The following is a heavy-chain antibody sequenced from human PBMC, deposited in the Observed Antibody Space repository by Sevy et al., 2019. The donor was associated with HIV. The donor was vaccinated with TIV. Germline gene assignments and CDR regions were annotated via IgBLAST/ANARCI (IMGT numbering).Heavy chain of an antibody. Sequence: GGSLRLSCAASGFTFSKYSMSWVRQPPGKGLEWVSTLSFGCGEINYADSVKGRFTISRDNSKNSVYLQMNNLRPEDTAVYYCAREGWTSPHDYWGQGTLVTVSS. CDR2: LSFGCGEI. J-gene: IGHJ4*02. CDR1: GFTFSKYS. D-gene: IGHD2-15*01. V-gene: IGHV3-23*01. CDR3: AREGWTSPHDY.